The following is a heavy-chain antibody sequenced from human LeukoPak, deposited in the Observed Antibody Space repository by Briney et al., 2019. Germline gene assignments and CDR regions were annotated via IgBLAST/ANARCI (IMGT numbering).Heavy chain of an antibody. CDR3: ARICVDGIPTSGLLVHPNIRFDP. Sequence: SETLSLTCTVAGGSLSSSSSYWGWIRQSPGRGLEWIGTIYYSGTTYYNPSLKSRIALSIDTSENQFSLNLISVTAADTAVYYCARICVDGIPTSGLLVHPNIRFDPWGQGTLVTVSS. CDR2: IYYSGTT. D-gene: IGHD6-13*01. CDR1: GGSLSSSSSY. V-gene: IGHV4-39*07. J-gene: IGHJ5*02.